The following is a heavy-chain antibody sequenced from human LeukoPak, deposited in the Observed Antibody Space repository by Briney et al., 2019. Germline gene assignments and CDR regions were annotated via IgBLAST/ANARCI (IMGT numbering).Heavy chain of an antibody. V-gene: IGHV4-34*01. CDR2: INHSGST. CDR1: GGSFSGYY. CDR3: ARNLRYCSSTSCYLYYYDMDV. D-gene: IGHD2-2*01. Sequence: PSETLSLTCAVYGGSFSGYYWSWIRQPPGKGLEWIGEINHSGSTNYNPSLKSRVTISVDTSKNQFSLKLSSVTAADTAVYYCARNLRYCSSTSCYLYYYDMDVWGKGTTVTVSS. J-gene: IGHJ6*04.